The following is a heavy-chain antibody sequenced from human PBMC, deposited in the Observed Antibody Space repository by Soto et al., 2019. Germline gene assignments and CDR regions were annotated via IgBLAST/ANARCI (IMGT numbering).Heavy chain of an antibody. CDR1: GGSISSYY. CDR3: ARAKTTMTVPENY. D-gene: IGHD3-22*01. CDR2: IYYSGST. V-gene: IGHV4-59*01. Sequence: SETLSLTCTVSGGSISSYYWSWIRQPPGKGLEWIGNIYYSGSTNYNPSLKSRVTISVDTSKNQFSLNLRSVSAADTAVYYCARAKTTMTVPENYWGQGTLVTVSS. J-gene: IGHJ4*02.